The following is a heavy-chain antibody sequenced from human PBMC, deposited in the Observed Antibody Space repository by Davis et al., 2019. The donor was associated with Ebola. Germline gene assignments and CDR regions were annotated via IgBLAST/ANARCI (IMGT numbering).Heavy chain of an antibody. V-gene: IGHV3-23*01. CDR3: ARDYNGPAIV. Sequence: GESLKISCAASGFSFSNSAMSWVRQGPGKGLEWVSLVSGSDGSTYYADSVKGRFTVSRDNSKNTVFLQMNSLRAEDTALYYCARDYNGPAIVWGQGTTVTVSS. D-gene: IGHD3-10*01. J-gene: IGHJ6*02. CDR1: GFSFSNSA. CDR2: VSGSDGST.